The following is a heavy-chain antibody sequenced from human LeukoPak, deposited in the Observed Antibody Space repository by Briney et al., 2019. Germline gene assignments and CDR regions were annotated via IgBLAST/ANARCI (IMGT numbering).Heavy chain of an antibody. D-gene: IGHD3-9*01. V-gene: IGHV3-30*04. CDR1: GFTISRYP. CDR2: ISYDGTYK. J-gene: IGHJ4*02. CDR3: AREVRYFALGDY. Sequence: GGSLRLSCAVSGFTISRYPMHWVRQAPGKGLEWVAVISYDGTYKDYADSVRGRFTISRDNSKNTLYLQMNSLRVDDTAVYYCAREVRYFALGDYWGQGTLVTVSS.